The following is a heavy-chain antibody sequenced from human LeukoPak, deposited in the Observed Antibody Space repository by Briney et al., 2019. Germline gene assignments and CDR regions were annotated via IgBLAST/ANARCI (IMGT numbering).Heavy chain of an antibody. J-gene: IGHJ4*02. Sequence: SETLSLTCTVSGGSISSGGYYWSWIRQHPGKGLEWIGYIYYSGSTYYNPSLKSRVTISVDTSKNQFSLKLSSVTAADTAVYYCARYGHDSSGYYPKYYFDNWGQGTLVTVSS. D-gene: IGHD3-22*01. CDR3: ARYGHDSSGYYPKYYFDN. V-gene: IGHV4-31*03. CDR2: IYYSGST. CDR1: GGSISSGGYY.